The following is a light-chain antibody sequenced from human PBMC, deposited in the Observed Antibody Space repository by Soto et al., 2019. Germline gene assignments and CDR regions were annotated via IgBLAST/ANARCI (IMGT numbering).Light chain of an antibody. CDR1: QSVGSF. Sequence: EIVLTQSPATLSLSPGERATLSCRASQSVGSFLGWYQQKPGQAPRLLIYGTSNRVTGIPARFSGSGSGTDFTLTISSLAPEDFAVYYCQQHSSWLTFGVRTKVEIK. J-gene: IGKJ4*01. V-gene: IGKV3-11*01. CDR3: QQHSSWLT. CDR2: GTS.